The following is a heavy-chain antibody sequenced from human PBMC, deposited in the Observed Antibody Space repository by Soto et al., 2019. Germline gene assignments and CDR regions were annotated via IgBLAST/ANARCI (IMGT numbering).Heavy chain of an antibody. Sequence: GVLRLSCAASGFTFSSYWMHWVRQAPGKGLVWVSRINSDGSSTSYADSVKGRFTISRDNAKNTLYLQMNSLRAEDTAVYYCARDVRPPRGYYYYMDVWGKGTTVTVSS. V-gene: IGHV3-74*01. D-gene: IGHD6-6*01. CDR2: INSDGSST. CDR3: ARDVRPPRGYYYYMDV. CDR1: GFTFSSYW. J-gene: IGHJ6*03.